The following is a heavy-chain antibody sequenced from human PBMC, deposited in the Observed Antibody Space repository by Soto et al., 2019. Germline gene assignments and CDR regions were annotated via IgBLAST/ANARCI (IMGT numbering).Heavy chain of an antibody. CDR3: ARGRSISYYYYYMDV. CDR2: INHSGST. CDR1: GGSFSGYY. D-gene: IGHD1-20*01. V-gene: IGHV4-34*01. J-gene: IGHJ6*03. Sequence: SETLSLTCAVYGGSFSGYYWSWIRQPPGKGLEWIGEINHSGSTNYNPSLKSRVTISVDTSKNQFSLKLSSVTAADTAVYYCARGRSISYYYYYMDVWGKGTTVTVSS.